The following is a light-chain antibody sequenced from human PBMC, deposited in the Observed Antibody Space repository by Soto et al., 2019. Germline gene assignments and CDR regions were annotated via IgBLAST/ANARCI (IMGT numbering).Light chain of an antibody. CDR3: AVWDGSLSGHVL. Sequence: QSVLTQPPSASGTPGQRVTISCSGSRSNIGRNSVNWYQQVPGTAPKLLIYSTDLRPSGVPERFSGSKSGTSASLAISGLQSDDEATYYCAVWDGSLSGHVLFGGGTKLTVL. CDR2: STD. J-gene: IGLJ2*01. V-gene: IGLV1-44*01. CDR1: RSNIGRNS.